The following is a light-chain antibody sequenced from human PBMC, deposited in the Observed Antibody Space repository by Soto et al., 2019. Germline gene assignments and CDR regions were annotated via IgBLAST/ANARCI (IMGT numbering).Light chain of an antibody. CDR2: KAS. CDR1: QNIRDW. J-gene: IGKJ4*01. V-gene: IGKV1-5*03. Sequence: DIQMTQSPSTLSASIRDRVTITCRASQNIRDWLAWYQHQPGKAPKLLLYKASSLESGVPSRFSGSGSGTEFTLTISSLQPDDLGTYYCQQYNAYPLTFGGGTKVLI. CDR3: QQYNAYPLT.